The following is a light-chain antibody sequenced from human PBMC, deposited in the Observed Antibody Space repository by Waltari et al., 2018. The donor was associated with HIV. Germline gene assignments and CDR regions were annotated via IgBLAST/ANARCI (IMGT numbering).Light chain of an antibody. Sequence: EIVLTQPPLSSPVTLGQPASISCRSTESLVHRDGNTYLSWLHQRPGQPPRLLIYKISTRFSGVPDRFSGSGAETDFTLKISRVEGEDVGVYYCMQATQFPLTFGPGTKLEIK. CDR3: MQATQFPLT. CDR2: KIS. CDR1: ESLVHRDGNTY. V-gene: IGKV2-24*01. J-gene: IGKJ3*01.